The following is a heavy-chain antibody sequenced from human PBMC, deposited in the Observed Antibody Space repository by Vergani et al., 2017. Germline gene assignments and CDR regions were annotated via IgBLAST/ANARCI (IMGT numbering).Heavy chain of an antibody. D-gene: IGHD1-26*01. V-gene: IGHV3-23*04. CDR3: AKDRFSGELRGLVSYMDV. CDR1: GLSLSENA. CDR2: IGGRGDRT. Sequence: EVQLVESGGRLVQPGGSLRLSCEASGLSLSENAMAWVRQRPGKGLEWVAAIGGRGDRTEYSDSVRGRCPITRDRSKNRLFLQINSLRDDDTAVYFCAKDRFSGELRGLVSYMDVWGKGTTVTVSS. J-gene: IGHJ6*03.